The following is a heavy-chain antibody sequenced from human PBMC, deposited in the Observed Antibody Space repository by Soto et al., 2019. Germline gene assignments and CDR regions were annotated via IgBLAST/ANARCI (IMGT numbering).Heavy chain of an antibody. V-gene: IGHV1-69*13. D-gene: IGHD6-19*01. CDR1: GGTFSSYA. Sequence: AASVKVSCKASGGTFSSYAISWVRQAPGQGLEWMGGIIPIFGTANYAQKFQGRVTITADESTSTAYMELSSLRSEDTAVYYCAGPGYSSGYGNYYYYGMDVWGQGTTVTISS. J-gene: IGHJ6*02. CDR3: AGPGYSSGYGNYYYYGMDV. CDR2: IIPIFGTA.